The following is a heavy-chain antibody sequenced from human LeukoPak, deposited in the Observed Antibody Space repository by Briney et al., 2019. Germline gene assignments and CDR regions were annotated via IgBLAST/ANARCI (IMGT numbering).Heavy chain of an antibody. CDR1: GGTFSSYA. D-gene: IGHD3-22*01. CDR2: IIPIFGTA. V-gene: IGHV1-69*05. CDR3: ARGDSSGYYYGQFDY. J-gene: IGHJ4*02. Sequence: SVKVSCKASGGTFSSYAISCVRQAPGQGLEWMGGIIPIFGTANYAQKFQGRVTITTDESTSTAYMELSSLRSEDTAVYYCARGDSSGYYYGQFDYWGQGTLVTVSS.